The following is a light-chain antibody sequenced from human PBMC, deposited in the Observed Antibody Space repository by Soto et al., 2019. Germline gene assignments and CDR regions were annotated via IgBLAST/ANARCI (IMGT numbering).Light chain of an antibody. J-gene: IGKJ3*01. Sequence: DIQMTQSPSSLSASVGDRVTITCRASQSISRYLNWYQQKPGKAPKLLIYSASSLQSGVPSRFSGSGSGTDFTLTISSLKPEDFATYYCQQSYSTLAFTFGPGTTVDIK. CDR1: QSISRY. V-gene: IGKV1-39*01. CDR2: SAS. CDR3: QQSYSTLAFT.